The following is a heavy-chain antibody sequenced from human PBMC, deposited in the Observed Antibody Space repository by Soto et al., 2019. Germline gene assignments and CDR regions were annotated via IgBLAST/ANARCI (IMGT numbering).Heavy chain of an antibody. CDR3: AKNIVVVVAADFYYYGMDV. V-gene: IGHV3-23*01. CDR2: IDPSDSYT. Sequence: GVSLNVSCKGSGYRFTSYVISWVRPMPGTGLVWMGKIDPSDSYTNYADSVKGRFTISRDNSKNTLYLQMNSLRAEDTAVYYCAKNIVVVVAADFYYYGMDVWGQGTTISVS. CDR1: GYRFTSYV. J-gene: IGHJ6*02. D-gene: IGHD2-15*01.